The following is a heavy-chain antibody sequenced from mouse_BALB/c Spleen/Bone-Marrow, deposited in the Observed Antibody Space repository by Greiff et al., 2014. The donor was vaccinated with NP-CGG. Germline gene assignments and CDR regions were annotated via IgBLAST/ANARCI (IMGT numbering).Heavy chain of an antibody. Sequence: LVESGAELARPGTSVKVSCKASGYAFTNYLIEWVKQRPGQGLEWIGVINPGSGGTNYNEKFKGKATLTADKSSSTAYMQLSSLTSDDSAVYFCARGGDYGFMDYWGQGTSVTVSS. CDR2: INPGSGGT. J-gene: IGHJ4*01. V-gene: IGHV1-54*03. CDR1: GYAFTNYL. CDR3: ARGGDYGFMDY. D-gene: IGHD1-2*01.